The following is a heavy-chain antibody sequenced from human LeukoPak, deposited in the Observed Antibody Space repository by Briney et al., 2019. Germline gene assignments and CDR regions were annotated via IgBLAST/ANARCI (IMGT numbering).Heavy chain of an antibody. Sequence: PSETLSLTCIVSGGSISRGSYYWNWIRQPAGKGLEWMGRIYNSGSTNYNPSLKSRVTISTDMSKNQLSLQLSSVTAADTAVYYCARQTFGDLYFDSWGQGTLVTVSS. CDR2: IYNSGST. D-gene: IGHD3-10*01. CDR3: ARQTFGDLYFDS. V-gene: IGHV4-61*02. J-gene: IGHJ4*02. CDR1: GGSISRGSYY.